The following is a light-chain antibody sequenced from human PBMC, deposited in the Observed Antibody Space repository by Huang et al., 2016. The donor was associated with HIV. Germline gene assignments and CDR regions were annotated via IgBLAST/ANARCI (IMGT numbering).Light chain of an antibody. V-gene: IGKV3-15*01. CDR1: QSVGSK. J-gene: IGKJ2*01. CDR3: QQYNNWPYT. Sequence: DTVMTQTPATLSVSPGARATLSCRVSQSVGSKLAWFQQKPGQAPRLLIHGASTRATGIPARFSGSGSGTEFTLTISSLQSEDFAVYYCQQYNNWPYTFGQGTKLEIK. CDR2: GAS.